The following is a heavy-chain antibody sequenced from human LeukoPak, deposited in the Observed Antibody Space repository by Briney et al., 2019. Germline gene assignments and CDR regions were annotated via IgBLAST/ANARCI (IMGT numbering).Heavy chain of an antibody. V-gene: IGHV3-7*01. J-gene: IGHJ5*01. D-gene: IGHD3-10*01. CDR1: GFTLSNSW. CDR2: INPSGSDK. CDR3: GGWGVNPCLDS. Sequence: TGGSLRLSCAGSGFTLSNSWMGWVRQAPGKGLEWVANINPSGSDKYYVDSAEGRFTVSKDNAKNSVYLQMNSLRVEDTGIYYCGGWGVNPCLDSWGQGTLVSVSP.